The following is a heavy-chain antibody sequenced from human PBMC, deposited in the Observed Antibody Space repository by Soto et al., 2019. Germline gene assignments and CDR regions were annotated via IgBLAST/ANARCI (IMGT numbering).Heavy chain of an antibody. CDR3: ARNSLGRVAMVWGGFDP. V-gene: IGHV4-39*01. CDR2: IYYSGST. D-gene: IGHD3-10*01. Sequence: SETLSLTCTVSGGSISSSSYYWGWIRQPPGKGLEWIGSIYYSGSTYYNPSLKSRVTISVDTSKNQFSLKLSSVTAADTAVYYCARNSLGRVAMVWGGFDPWGQGTLVTVSS. J-gene: IGHJ5*02. CDR1: GGSISSSSYY.